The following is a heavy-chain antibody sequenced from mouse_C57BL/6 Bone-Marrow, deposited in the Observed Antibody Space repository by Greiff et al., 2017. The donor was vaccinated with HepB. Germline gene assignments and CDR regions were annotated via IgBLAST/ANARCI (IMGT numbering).Heavy chain of an antibody. Sequence: VQLQESGPELVKPGASVKISCKASGYAFSSSWMNWVKQRPGKGLEWIGRIYPGDGDTNYNGKFKGKATLTADKSSSTAYMQLSSLTSEDSAVYVCARRGTGTFDYRGQGTTLTVSS. D-gene: IGHD4-1*01. CDR3: ARRGTGTFDY. CDR1: GYAFSSSW. CDR2: IYPGDGDT. J-gene: IGHJ2*01. V-gene: IGHV1-82*01.